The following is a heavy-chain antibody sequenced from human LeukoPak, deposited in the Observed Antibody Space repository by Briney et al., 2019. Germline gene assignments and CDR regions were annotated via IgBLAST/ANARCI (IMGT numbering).Heavy chain of an antibody. CDR3: ARGKQDFDN. V-gene: IGHV3-74*01. CDR2: TNSDASST. Sequence: GGSLRLSCAASGFTFSRYWMHWVRQAPGKGLVWVSRTNSDASSTTYADSVKGRFTISRDNAKNTLYLQMNSLRAEDTAVYYCARGKQDFDNWGQGTPVTVSS. CDR1: GFTFSRYW. D-gene: IGHD6-13*01. J-gene: IGHJ4*02.